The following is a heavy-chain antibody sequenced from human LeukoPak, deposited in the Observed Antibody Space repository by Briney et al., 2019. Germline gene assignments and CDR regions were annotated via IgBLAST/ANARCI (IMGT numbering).Heavy chain of an antibody. CDR3: AKDRCSNGIGCYYYYMEV. D-gene: IGHD2-8*01. V-gene: IGHV3-23*01. J-gene: IGHJ6*03. Sequence: GGALRRTCAASGVTFIFFCIGWGGAAPGRGGGWGFSIIDNGGNTYYADSAKGRFTISRDNSNNILYLRMNSLRTEDTAVYYCAKDRCSNGIGCYYYYMEVWGKGTTVTISS. CDR2: IIDNGGNT. CDR1: GVTFIFFC.